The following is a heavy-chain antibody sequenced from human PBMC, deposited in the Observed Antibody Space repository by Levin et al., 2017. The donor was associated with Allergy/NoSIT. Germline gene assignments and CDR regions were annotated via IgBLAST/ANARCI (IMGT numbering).Heavy chain of an antibody. CDR3: AKDLSSYGSGSYYKDHRDGY. Sequence: GGSLRLSCAASGFTFSSYAMSWVRQAPGKGLEWVSAISGSGGSTYYADSVKGRFTISRDNSKNTLYLQMNSLRAEDTAVYYCAKDLSSYGSGSYYKDHRDGYWGQGTLVTVSS. CDR1: GFTFSSYA. D-gene: IGHD3-10*01. CDR2: ISGSGGST. V-gene: IGHV3-23*01. J-gene: IGHJ4*02.